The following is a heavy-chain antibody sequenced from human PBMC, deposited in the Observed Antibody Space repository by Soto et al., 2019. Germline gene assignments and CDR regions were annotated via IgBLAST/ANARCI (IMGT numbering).Heavy chain of an antibody. CDR3: AKVPENYYYYGMDV. V-gene: IGHV3-23*01. Sequence: PGGSLRLSCAASGFTFSSYAMSWVRQAPGKGLEWVSAISGSGGSTYYADSVKGRFTIPRDNSKNTLYLQMNSLRAEDTAVYYCAKVPENYYYYGMDVWGQGTTVTVSS. CDR2: ISGSGGST. J-gene: IGHJ6*02. CDR1: GFTFSSYA.